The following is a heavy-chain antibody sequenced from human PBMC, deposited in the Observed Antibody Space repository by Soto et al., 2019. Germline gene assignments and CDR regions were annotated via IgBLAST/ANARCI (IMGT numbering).Heavy chain of an antibody. CDR1: GGTFSSYA. D-gene: IGHD6-19*01. Sequence: GASVKVSCKASGGTFSSYAISWVRQAPGQGLEWMGGIIPIFGTANYAQKFQGRVTITADESTSTAYMELSSLRSEDTAVYYCARDEGISVAATRENLLDLWGQGTLVTVSS. V-gene: IGHV1-69*13. CDR2: IIPIFGTA. CDR3: ARDEGISVAATRENLLDL. J-gene: IGHJ5*02.